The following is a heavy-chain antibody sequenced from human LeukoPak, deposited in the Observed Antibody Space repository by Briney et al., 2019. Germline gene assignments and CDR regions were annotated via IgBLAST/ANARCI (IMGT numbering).Heavy chain of an antibody. J-gene: IGHJ5*02. CDR2: IYYSGST. V-gene: IGHV4-39*01. D-gene: IGHD5-12*01. Sequence: SETLSLTCTVSGGSISSSSYYWGWIRQPPGKGLEWIGSIYYSGSTYYNPSLKSRVTISVDTSKNQFSLKLSSVTAADTAVYYCARHEGIVATIRWFDHWGQGTLVTVSS. CDR1: GGSISSSSYY. CDR3: ARHEGIVATIRWFDH.